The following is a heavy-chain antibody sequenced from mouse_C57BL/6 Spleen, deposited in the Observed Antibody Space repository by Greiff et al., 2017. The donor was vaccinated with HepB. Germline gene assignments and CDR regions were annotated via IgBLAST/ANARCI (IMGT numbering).Heavy chain of an antibody. Sequence: VQLQQSGPELVKPGASVKISCKASGYAFSSSWMNWVKQRPGKGLEWIGRIYPGDGDTNYNGKFKGKATLTADKSSSTAYMQLSSLTSEDSAVYFCAVPYDYDVGDAMDYWGQGTSVTVSS. CDR3: AVPYDYDVGDAMDY. J-gene: IGHJ4*01. D-gene: IGHD2-4*01. V-gene: IGHV1-82*01. CDR2: IYPGDGDT. CDR1: GYAFSSSW.